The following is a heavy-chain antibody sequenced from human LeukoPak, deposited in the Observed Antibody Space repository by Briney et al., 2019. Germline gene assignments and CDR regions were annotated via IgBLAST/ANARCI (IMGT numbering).Heavy chain of an antibody. V-gene: IGHV3-30*18. CDR2: ISYDGSNK. CDR3: AKLDIPLEGGNSYYYYGMDV. CDR1: GFTFSSYG. Sequence: TGGSLRLFCAASGFTFSSYGMHWVRQAPGKGLEWVAVISYDGSNKYYADSVKGRFTISRDNSKNTLYLQMNSLRAEDTAVYYCAKLDIPLEGGNSYYYYGMDVWGQGTTVTVSS. J-gene: IGHJ6*02. D-gene: IGHD4-23*01.